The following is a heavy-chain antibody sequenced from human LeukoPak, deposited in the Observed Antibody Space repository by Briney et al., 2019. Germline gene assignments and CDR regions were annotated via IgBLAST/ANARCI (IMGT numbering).Heavy chain of an antibody. V-gene: IGHV3-9*01. CDR3: AEGTHYGDYLSV. CDR1: GFTFDDYA. D-gene: IGHD4-17*01. Sequence: PGRSLRLSCAASGFTFDDYAMHWVRQAPGKGLEWVSGISWNSGSIGYADSVKGRFTISRDNAKNSLYLQMNSLRAEDTALYYCAEGTHYGDYLSVWGQGTLVTVSS. J-gene: IGHJ4*02. CDR2: ISWNSGSI.